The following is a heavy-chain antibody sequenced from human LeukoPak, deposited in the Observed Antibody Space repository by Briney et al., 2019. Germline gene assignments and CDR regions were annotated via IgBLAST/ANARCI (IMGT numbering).Heavy chain of an antibody. D-gene: IGHD2-15*01. CDR2: INTDGSGT. J-gene: IGHJ4*02. Sequence: GGSLRLSCAASGFTFSSYWMHWVPQAPGKGRVWFSRINTDGSGTSYADSGKVRFTISRDNAKNTLDLQMNSLRAEDTAVYSCSQGSGGYAPPSDYWGQGTLVTVSS. CDR3: SQGSGGYAPPSDY. CDR1: GFTFSSYW. V-gene: IGHV3-74*01.